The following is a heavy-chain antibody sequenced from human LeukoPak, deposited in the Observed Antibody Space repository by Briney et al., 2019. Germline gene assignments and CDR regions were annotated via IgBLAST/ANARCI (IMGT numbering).Heavy chain of an antibody. CDR2: ISRSGSTK. J-gene: IGHJ6*03. V-gene: IGHV3-11*01. D-gene: IGHD2-15*01. CDR1: GFTFSDYN. CDR3: ARVLRYCSGGNCYSGGLGYMDV. Sequence: GGSLRLSCAASGFTFSDYNMRWIRQAPGKGLEWVSSISRSGSTKYYADSVKGQFTISRDNAKNSLFLQMNSLSAEDTAVYYCARVLRYCSGGNCYSGGLGYMDVWGKGTTVTISS.